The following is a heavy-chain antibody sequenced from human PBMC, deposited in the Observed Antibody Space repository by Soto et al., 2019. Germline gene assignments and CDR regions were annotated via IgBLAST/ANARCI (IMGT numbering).Heavy chain of an antibody. V-gene: IGHV1-18*04. D-gene: IGHD3-10*01. Sequence: QVQLVQSGAEVKKPGASVKVSGKASGYTFTSYGISWVRQAPGQGLEWMGWISAYNGNTNYAQKLQGRVTMTTDTSTSTAYMELRSLRYDDTAVYYCARNYGWFGELLHDPYFDYWGQGTLVTVSS. CDR3: ARNYGWFGELLHDPYFDY. CDR2: ISAYNGNT. J-gene: IGHJ4*02. CDR1: GYTFTSYG.